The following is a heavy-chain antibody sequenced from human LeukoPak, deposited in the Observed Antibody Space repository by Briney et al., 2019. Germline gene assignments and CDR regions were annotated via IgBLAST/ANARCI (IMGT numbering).Heavy chain of an antibody. Sequence: GGSLRLSCAASGFTFSTHDLNWVRQAPGKGLEWVSFISSRSSTIYYADSVKGRFTISRDNAKNSLYLQMNSLRAEDTAVYYCARGRSLDYWGQGTLVTVSS. J-gene: IGHJ4*02. CDR2: ISSRSSTI. CDR1: GFTFSTHD. D-gene: IGHD3-10*01. V-gene: IGHV3-48*04. CDR3: ARGRSLDY.